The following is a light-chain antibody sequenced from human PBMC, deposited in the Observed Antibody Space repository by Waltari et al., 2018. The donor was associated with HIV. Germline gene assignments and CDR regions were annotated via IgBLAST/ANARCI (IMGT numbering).Light chain of an antibody. Sequence: QSALTQPPSVSGSLGQSVTISCSGTSSDIGAYNSVAWSQQSPGTAPKLRIYEFTHRPSGVPVRFSGSKSGNTASLTISGLQADDEADYYCSSYTTSSTWVFGGGTKLTVL. CDR1: SSDIGAYNS. CDR2: EFT. J-gene: IGLJ3*02. CDR3: SSYTTSSTWV. V-gene: IGLV2-18*02.